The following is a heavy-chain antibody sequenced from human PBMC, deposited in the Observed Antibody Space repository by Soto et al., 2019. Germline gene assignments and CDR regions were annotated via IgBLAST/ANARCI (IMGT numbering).Heavy chain of an antibody. CDR3: AKAQYCSSTSCYPPDAFDI. V-gene: IGHV3-23*01. CDR2: ISGSGGST. CDR1: GFTFSSYA. Sequence: GGSLRLSCAASGFTFSSYAMSWVRQAPGKGLEWVSAISGSGGSTYYADSVKGRFTNSRDNSKNTLYLQMNSLRAEDTAVYYCAKAQYCSSTSCYPPDAFDIWGQGTMVTVSS. D-gene: IGHD2-2*01. J-gene: IGHJ3*02.